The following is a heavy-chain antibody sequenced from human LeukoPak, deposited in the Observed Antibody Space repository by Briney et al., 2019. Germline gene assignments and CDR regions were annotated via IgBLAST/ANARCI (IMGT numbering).Heavy chain of an antibody. CDR3: ARQGRVLWELPGYFDY. J-gene: IGHJ4*02. D-gene: IGHD1-26*01. CDR1: GGSISSYY. V-gene: IGHV4-59*08. CDR2: IYYSGST. Sequence: SETLSLTCTVSGGSISSYYWSWIRQPPGKGLEWIGYIYYSGSTNYNPSLKSRVTISVDTSKNQFSLKLSSVTAADTAVYYCARQGRVLWELPGYFDYWGQGTLVTVSS.